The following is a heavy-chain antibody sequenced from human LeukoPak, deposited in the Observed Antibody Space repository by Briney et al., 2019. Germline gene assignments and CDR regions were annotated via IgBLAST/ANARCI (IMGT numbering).Heavy chain of an antibody. D-gene: IGHD5-12*01. V-gene: IGHV3-9*01. Sequence: GGSLRLSCAASGFTFDDYAMHWVRQAPGKGLEWVSGISWNSGSIGYADSVKGRFTISRDNAKNSLYLQTNSLGAEDTALYYCAKDSGYDYYFDYWGQGTLVTVSS. J-gene: IGHJ4*02. CDR2: ISWNSGSI. CDR1: GFTFDDYA. CDR3: AKDSGYDYYFDY.